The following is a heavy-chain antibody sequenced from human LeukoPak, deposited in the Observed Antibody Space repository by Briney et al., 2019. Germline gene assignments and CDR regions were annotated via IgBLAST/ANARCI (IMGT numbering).Heavy chain of an antibody. D-gene: IGHD3-22*01. V-gene: IGHV1-69*13. J-gene: IGHJ5*02. CDR1: GGTFSSYA. CDR2: IIPIFGTA. CDR3: AREYYDSSGLINWCDP. Sequence: SVTVSCKASGGTFSSYAISWVRQAPGQGLEWMGGIIPIFGTANYAQKFQGRVTITADESTSTAYMELSSLRSEDTAVYYCAREYYDSSGLINWCDPGAREPWSPSPQ.